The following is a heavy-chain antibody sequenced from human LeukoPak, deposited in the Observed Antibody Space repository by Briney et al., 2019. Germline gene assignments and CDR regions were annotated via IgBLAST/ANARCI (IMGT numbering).Heavy chain of an antibody. D-gene: IGHD3-16*01. CDR3: AKDDGGATWGYYFDY. CDR2: ISGNGGST. J-gene: IGHJ4*02. CDR1: GFTVSSYA. Sequence: GGSLRLSCAASGFTVSSYAMSWVRQPPGKGLEWVSLISGNGGSTYYADSVKGRFTISGDGSKNTLFLQMNSLRAEDTAVYYCAKDDGGATWGYYFDYWGQGTLVTVSS. V-gene: IGHV3-23*01.